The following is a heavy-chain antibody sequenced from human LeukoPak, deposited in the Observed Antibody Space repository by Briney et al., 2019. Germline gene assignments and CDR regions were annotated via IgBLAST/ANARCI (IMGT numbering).Heavy chain of an antibody. CDR1: GFTFSSYA. CDR3: AKDLNYGDYDSPYYYYYGMDV. J-gene: IGHJ6*02. V-gene: IGHV3-23*01. Sequence: PGGSLRLSCAASGFTFSSYAMSWVRQAPGKGLEWVSAISGSGGSTYYADSVKGRFTISRDNSKNTLYLQMNSLRAEDTAVYYCAKDLNYGDYDSPYYYYYGMDVWGQGTTVTVSS. CDR2: ISGSGGST. D-gene: IGHD4-17*01.